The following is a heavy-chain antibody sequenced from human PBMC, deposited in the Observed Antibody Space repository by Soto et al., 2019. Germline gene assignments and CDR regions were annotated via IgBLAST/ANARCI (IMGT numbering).Heavy chain of an antibody. D-gene: IGHD7-27*01. V-gene: IGHV4-59*01. CDR2: IYYTGST. CDR1: GDSMSGYY. Sequence: SETLSLTCAVYGDSMSGYYWTWFRQPPGKGLEWVGYIYYTGSTQYNPSLKSRVTVSVDTSKNQFSLILSSVTAADTAVYYCARITRSPNSGYFDYWGQGALVTVSS. CDR3: ARITRSPNSGYFDY. J-gene: IGHJ4*02.